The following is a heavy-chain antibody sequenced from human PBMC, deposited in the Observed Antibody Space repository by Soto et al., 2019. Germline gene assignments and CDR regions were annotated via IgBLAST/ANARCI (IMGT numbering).Heavy chain of an antibody. D-gene: IGHD2-15*01. Sequence: GSLRLSCAASGFTVSSNYMSWVRQAPGKGLEWVSVIYSGGSTYYADSVKGRFTISRXNXXXXLXLXMXXXXAEXTAVYDCARGEADRTWYYFDYWGQGTLVTVSS. CDR3: ARGEADRTWYYFDY. CDR2: IYSGGST. J-gene: IGHJ4*02. V-gene: IGHV3-53*01. CDR1: GFTVSSNY.